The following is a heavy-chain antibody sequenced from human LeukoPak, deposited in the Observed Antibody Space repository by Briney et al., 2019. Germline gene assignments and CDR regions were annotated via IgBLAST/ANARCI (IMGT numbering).Heavy chain of an antibody. CDR1: GFTFGGYT. D-gene: IGHD2-15*01. J-gene: IGHJ3*02. CDR2: ISSSLNM. Sequence: PGGALRLSCVASGFTFGGYTMNWVRLAPGKGLEWVSSISSSLNMYFAESVKGRFTISRDSARNSVSLQLNSLRVEDTAVYYCARDAGIVAFDIWGQGTVVTVSS. CDR3: ARDAGIVAFDI. V-gene: IGHV3-21*01.